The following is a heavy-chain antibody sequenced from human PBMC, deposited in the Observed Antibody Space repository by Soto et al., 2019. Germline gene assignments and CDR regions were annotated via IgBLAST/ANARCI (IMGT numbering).Heavy chain of an antibody. J-gene: IGHJ4*02. CDR3: AKDRQPDGLWPCDH. D-gene: IGHD2-8*01. Sequence: GGSLRLSCAASGFTFSTYAMSWVRQAPGKGLEWVSGLFGNGGGISYADSVKGRFTISRDNSNNMLYLQMHSLRVEDTAVYYCAKDRQPDGLWPCDHWGQGTLVTVSS. V-gene: IGHV3-23*01. CDR2: LFGNGGGI. CDR1: GFTFSTYA.